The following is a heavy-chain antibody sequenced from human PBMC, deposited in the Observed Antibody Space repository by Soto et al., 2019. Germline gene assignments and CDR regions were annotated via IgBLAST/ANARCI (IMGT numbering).Heavy chain of an antibody. CDR1: GGIFSNYA. V-gene: IGHV1-69*01. CDR2: IIPVFGTA. Sequence: QVQLVQSGAEVKKPGSSVKVSCKASGGIFSNYAISWVRQAPGQGLEWMGGIIPVFGTANYAQKFQGRVTITADESTNTAYMEVSSLRSEDTAVDYCARGREKARHYFDYWGQGTLVTVSS. CDR3: ARGREKARHYFDY. J-gene: IGHJ4*02. D-gene: IGHD1-26*01.